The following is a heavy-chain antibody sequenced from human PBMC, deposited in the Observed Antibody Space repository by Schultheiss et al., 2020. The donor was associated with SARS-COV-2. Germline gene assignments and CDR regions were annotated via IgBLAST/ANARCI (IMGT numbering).Heavy chain of an antibody. CDR3: ARIASTSSGYSTSFDY. CDR2: ISGSGGST. CDR1: GFTFSSYA. V-gene: IGHV3-23*01. Sequence: GESLKISCAASGFTFSSYAMSWVRQAPGKGLEWVSAISGSGGSTYYADSVKGRFTISRDNSKNTLYLQMNSLRAEDTAVYYCARIASTSSGYSTSFDYWGQGTLVTVSS. D-gene: IGHD3-22*01. J-gene: IGHJ4*02.